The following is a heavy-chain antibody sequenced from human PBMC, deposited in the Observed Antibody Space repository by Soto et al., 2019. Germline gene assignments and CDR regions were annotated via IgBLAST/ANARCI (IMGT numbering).Heavy chain of an antibody. CDR2: ISYDGKMK. CDR3: AKGNVPNYYYYYYMDV. V-gene: IGHV3-30*18. J-gene: IGHJ6*03. CDR1: GFSFSSYD. D-gene: IGHD2-2*01. Sequence: ESGGGVVQPGRSLRLSCAASGFSFSSYDMHWVRQAPGKGLEWVAVISYDGKMKFYADSVKGRFTISRDNPQNTLFLQINSLRADDTAVYFCAKGNVPNYYYYYYMDVWGRGTTVTVSS.